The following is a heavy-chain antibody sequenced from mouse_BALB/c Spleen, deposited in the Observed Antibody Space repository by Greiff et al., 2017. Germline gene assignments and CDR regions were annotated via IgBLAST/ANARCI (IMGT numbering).Heavy chain of an antibody. CDR2: IDPANGNT. CDR1: GFNIKDTY. Sequence: DVHLVESGAELVKPGASVKLSCTASGFNIKDTYMHWVKQRPEQGLEWIGRIDPANGNTKYDPKFQGKATITADTSSNTAYLQLSSLTSEDTAVYYCANGLQGLGYAMDYWGQGTSVTVSS. CDR3: ANGLQGLGYAMDY. V-gene: IGHV14-3*02. J-gene: IGHJ4*01. D-gene: IGHD2-13*01.